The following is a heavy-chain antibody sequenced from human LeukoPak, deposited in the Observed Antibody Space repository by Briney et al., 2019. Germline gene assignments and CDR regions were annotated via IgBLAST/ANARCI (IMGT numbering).Heavy chain of an antibody. CDR1: GGSISSYY. CDR2: IYTSGTI. Sequence: PSETLSLTCTVSGGSISSYYWSWIRQPAGTALEWIGRIYTSGTITYNPSLKSRVTMSVDTSKNQFSLKLTSVTAADTAVYYCGRHFSTTSGDYWGQGTLVTVSS. V-gene: IGHV4-4*07. J-gene: IGHJ4*02. CDR3: GRHFSTTSGDY. D-gene: IGHD3/OR15-3a*01.